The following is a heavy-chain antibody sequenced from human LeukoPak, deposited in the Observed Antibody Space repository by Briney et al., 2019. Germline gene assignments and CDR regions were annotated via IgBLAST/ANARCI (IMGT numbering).Heavy chain of an antibody. CDR2: IYTSGST. V-gene: IGHV4-4*07. CDR3: ARDRYGDYWGPFDY. D-gene: IGHD4-17*01. CDR1: GGSISRYY. Sequence: SETLSPTCTVSGGSISRYYWSWIRQPAGKALEWIGRIYTSGSTNYNPSLKSRVTMSVDTSKNQFSLKLTSVTAADTAVYYCARDRYGDYWGPFDYWGQGTLVTVSS. J-gene: IGHJ4*02.